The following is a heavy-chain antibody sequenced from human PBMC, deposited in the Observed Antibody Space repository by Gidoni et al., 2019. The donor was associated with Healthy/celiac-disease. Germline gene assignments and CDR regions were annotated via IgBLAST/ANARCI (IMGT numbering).Heavy chain of an antibody. CDR3: ATSGEWLDGGYYYYYGMDV. CDR1: GFPFTAYS. J-gene: IGHJ6*02. D-gene: IGHD6-19*01. V-gene: IGHV3-11*01. Sequence: QVQLVEHGGGLVKPGGSLRLSCAASGFPFTAYSMCWIRQAPGKGLEWVSYISSSGSTIYYADSVKGRFTISRDNAKNSLYLQMNSLRAEDTAVYYCATSGEWLDGGYYYYYGMDVWGQGTTVTVSS. CDR2: ISSSGSTI.